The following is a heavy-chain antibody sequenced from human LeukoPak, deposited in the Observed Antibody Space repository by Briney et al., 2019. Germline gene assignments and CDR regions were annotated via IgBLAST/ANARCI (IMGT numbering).Heavy chain of an antibody. J-gene: IGHJ3*02. D-gene: IGHD5-18*01. CDR2: LSGSGATT. Sequence: GGSLRLSCAASGFTFSSYAMSWVRQAPGKGLEWVSTLSGSGATTYYADSVKGRFTISRDNSKSTLYLQMNSLRAEDTAVYYCARDTGSSYGFPDAFDIWGQGTMVTVSS. CDR3: ARDTGSSYGFPDAFDI. CDR1: GFTFSSYA. V-gene: IGHV3-23*01.